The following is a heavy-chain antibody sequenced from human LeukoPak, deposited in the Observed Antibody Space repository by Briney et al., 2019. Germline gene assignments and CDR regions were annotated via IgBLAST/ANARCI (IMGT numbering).Heavy chain of an antibody. CDR2: ISSSSSYI. V-gene: IGHV3-21*01. CDR1: GFTFSSYS. D-gene: IGHD6-13*01. Sequence: GGSLRLSCAASGFTFSSYSMNWVRQAPGKGLEWVSSISSSSSYIYYADSVKGRFTISRDNAKNSLYLQMNSLRAEVTAVYYCANLYSSSWYWGFDYWGQGTLVTVSS. CDR3: ANLYSSSWYWGFDY. J-gene: IGHJ4*02.